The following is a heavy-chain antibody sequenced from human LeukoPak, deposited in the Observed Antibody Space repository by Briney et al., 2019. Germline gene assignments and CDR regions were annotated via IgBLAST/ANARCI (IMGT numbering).Heavy chain of an antibody. J-gene: IGHJ6*03. CDR3: AKGGGYEAQYYYYYLDV. CDR2: ISGSGDTT. V-gene: IGHV3-23*01. D-gene: IGHD5-12*01. CDR1: RFTFSSYT. Sequence: GGSLRLSCAASRFTFSSYTMSWVRQAPGKGLEWVSAISGSGDTTYYADSVKGRFTISRDNSKNTLYLQMKSLRAEDTAVYYCAKGGGYEAQYYYYYLDVWGKGTTVTISS.